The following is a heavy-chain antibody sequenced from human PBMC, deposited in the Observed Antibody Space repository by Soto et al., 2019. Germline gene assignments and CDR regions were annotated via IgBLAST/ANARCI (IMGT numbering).Heavy chain of an antibody. CDR1: GFTFSGYG. D-gene: IGHD3-22*01. CDR3: ARDRNYYYDSSGYYDY. CDR2: IWYDGSNK. V-gene: IGHV3-33*01. J-gene: IGHJ4*02. Sequence: PGGSLRLSCAASGFTFSGYGMHWVRQAPGKWLEWVAVIWYDGSNKYYADSVKGRFTISRDNSKNTLYLQMNSLRAEDTAVYYCARDRNYYYDSSGYYDYWGQGXLVTVYS.